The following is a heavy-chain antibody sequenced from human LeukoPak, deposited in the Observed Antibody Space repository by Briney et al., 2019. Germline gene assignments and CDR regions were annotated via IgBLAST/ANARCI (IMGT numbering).Heavy chain of an antibody. J-gene: IGHJ6*02. CDR3: ARQYCSSTSCYPRDGMDV. CDR1: GGSFSGYY. Sequence: SETPSLTCAVYGGSFSGYYWSWIRQPPGKGLEWIGEINHSGSTNYNPSLKSRVTISVDTSKNQFSLKLSSVTAADTAVYYCARQYCSSTSCYPRDGMDVWGQGTTVTVSS. D-gene: IGHD2-2*01. CDR2: INHSGST. V-gene: IGHV4-34*01.